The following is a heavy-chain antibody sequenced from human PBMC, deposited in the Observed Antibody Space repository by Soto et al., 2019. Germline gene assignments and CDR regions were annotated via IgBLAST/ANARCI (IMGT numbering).Heavy chain of an antibody. J-gene: IGHJ6*02. CDR2: INPETGAT. D-gene: IGHD2-2*01. V-gene: IGHV1-2*02. CDR3: ARERYQVISDGMDV. Sequence: QVQLVQSGADVKTPGASVRVSCKASGYTFTGYYVHWVREAPGQGLEWMGWINPETGATSYAQKFQGRVTLSRDTSINTANLELSSLRFDDAAVYFCARERYQVISDGMDVWGQGTTVTVSS. CDR1: GYTFTGYY.